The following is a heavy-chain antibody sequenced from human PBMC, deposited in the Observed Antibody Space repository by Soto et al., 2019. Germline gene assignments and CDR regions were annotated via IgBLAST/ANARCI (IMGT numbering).Heavy chain of an antibody. CDR3: ARSKRTYDSSGYYYEY. Sequence: ASVKVSCKASGGTFSSYAISCVRQAPGQGLEWMGGIIPIFGTANYAQKFQGRVTIAADESTSTAYMELSSLRSEDTAVYYCARSKRTYDSSGYYYEYWGQGTLVTVSS. V-gene: IGHV1-69*13. CDR2: IIPIFGTA. J-gene: IGHJ4*02. CDR1: GGTFSSYA. D-gene: IGHD3-22*01.